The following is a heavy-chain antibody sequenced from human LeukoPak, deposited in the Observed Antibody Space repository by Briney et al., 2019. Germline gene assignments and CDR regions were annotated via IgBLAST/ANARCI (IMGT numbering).Heavy chain of an antibody. Sequence: ASVKVSCKTSGYTFADYYIHWVRQAPGQGLEWMGWIYPKSGGTNSAQKFQGRVTMTRDTSISTAYMELSRLRFDDTAVYYCARVSTSGYRDWLDPWGQGTLVTVSS. D-gene: IGHD3-9*01. CDR3: ARVSTSGYRDWLDP. CDR1: GYTFADYY. CDR2: IYPKSGGT. J-gene: IGHJ5*02. V-gene: IGHV1-2*02.